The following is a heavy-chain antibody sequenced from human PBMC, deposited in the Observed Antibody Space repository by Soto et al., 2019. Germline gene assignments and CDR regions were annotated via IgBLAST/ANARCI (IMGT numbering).Heavy chain of an antibody. Sequence: GGSLRLSCAASGFTFTTYAMTWVRQAPGKGLEWVSAINGRDGNTYYADSVKGRFTISWDNSKNTMYLQTNSLRAEDTAVYYCATLGTYCDGISCYSAPYYHYAMDVWGQGTTVTVSS. CDR2: INGRDGNT. CDR1: GFTFTTYA. J-gene: IGHJ6*02. CDR3: ATLGTYCDGISCYSAPYYHYAMDV. V-gene: IGHV3-23*01. D-gene: IGHD2-15*01.